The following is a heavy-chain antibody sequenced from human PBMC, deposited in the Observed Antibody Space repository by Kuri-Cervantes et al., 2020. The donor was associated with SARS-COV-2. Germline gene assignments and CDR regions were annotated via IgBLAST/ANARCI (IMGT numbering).Heavy chain of an antibody. CDR2: IYGSDT. CDR3: AKTLSTVRYYWYGMGV. V-gene: IGHV3-23*01. Sequence: GGSLRLSCAASGFTFSNHAMQWVRQAPGKGLDWVSGIYGSDTYYADSVKGRFTVSRDISKNTLYLQMNGLRAEDTAVYYCAKTLSTVRYYWYGMGVWGQGTPVTVSS. D-gene: IGHD4-11*01. CDR1: GFTFSNHA. J-gene: IGHJ6*02.